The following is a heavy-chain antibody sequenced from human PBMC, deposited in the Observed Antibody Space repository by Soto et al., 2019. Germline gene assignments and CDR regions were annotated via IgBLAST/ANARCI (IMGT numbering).Heavy chain of an antibody. CDR1: GFTFSNAW. D-gene: IGHD6-19*01. CDR3: TTDLTPYSSGRWVTRWVAFDI. Sequence: PGGSLRLSCAASGFTFSNAWMNWVRQAPGKGLEWVGRIKSKTDGGTTDYAAPVKDRFTISRDDSKNTLYLQMNSLKTEDTAVYYCTTDLTPYSSGRWVTRWVAFDIWGQGTMVTVSS. J-gene: IGHJ3*02. V-gene: IGHV3-15*07. CDR2: IKSKTDGGTT.